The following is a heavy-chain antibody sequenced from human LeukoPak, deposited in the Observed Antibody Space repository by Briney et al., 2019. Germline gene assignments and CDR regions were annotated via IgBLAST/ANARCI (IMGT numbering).Heavy chain of an antibody. J-gene: IGHJ4*02. CDR2: IYYSGST. Sequence: SETLSLTCTVSGGSISSSSYYWGWIRQPPGKGLEWIGSIYYSGSTYYNPSLKSRVTISVDTSKNQFSLKLSSVTAADTAVYYCARLGNWNMYYFDYWGQGTLVTVSS. CDR3: ARLGNWNMYYFDY. CDR1: GGSISSSSYY. D-gene: IGHD1/OR15-1a*01. V-gene: IGHV4-39*01.